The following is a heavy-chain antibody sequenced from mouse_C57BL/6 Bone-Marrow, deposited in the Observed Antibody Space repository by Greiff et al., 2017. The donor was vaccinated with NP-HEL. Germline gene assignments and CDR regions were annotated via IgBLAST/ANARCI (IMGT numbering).Heavy chain of an antibody. D-gene: IGHD3-2*02. CDR1: GFTFSSYG. J-gene: IGHJ3*01. CDR3: ARRGTAQAPFAY. CDR2: IRTGGSYT. Sequence: EVQLLESGGDLVKPGGSLKLSCAASGFTFSSYGMSWVRQTPDKRLEWVATIRTGGSYTYYPDSVKGRFTISRDNAKNTLYLQMSSLKSGDAAMYYWARRGTAQAPFAYWGQGTLVTVSA. V-gene: IGHV5-6*01.